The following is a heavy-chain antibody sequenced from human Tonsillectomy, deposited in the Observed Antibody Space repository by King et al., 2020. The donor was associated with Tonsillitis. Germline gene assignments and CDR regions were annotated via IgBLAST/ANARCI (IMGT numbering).Heavy chain of an antibody. Sequence: QLQESGPGLVKPSETLSLTCSVSADSISSSLYYWGWIRQPPGKGLEWIGSINNSGSTYYNPSVRGRVTISGDSSKNQFSLNLTSVTATDTAVYYCASHRITVFRVVMILHPFDHWGQGTLVTVSS. CDR1: ADSISSSLYY. V-gene: IGHV4-39*01. J-gene: IGHJ4*02. D-gene: IGHD3-3*01. CDR2: INNSGST. CDR3: ASHRITVFRVVMILHPFDH.